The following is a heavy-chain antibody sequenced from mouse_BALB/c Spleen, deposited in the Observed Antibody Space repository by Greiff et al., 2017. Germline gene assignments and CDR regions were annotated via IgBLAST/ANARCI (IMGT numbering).Heavy chain of an antibody. J-gene: IGHJ4*01. Sequence: EVKVVESGAELVRSGASVKLSCTASGFNIKDYYMHWVKQRPEQGLEWIGWIDPENGDTEYAPKFQGKATMTADTSSNTAYLQLSSLTSEDTAVYYCNAVGPWGQGTSVTVSS. CDR3: NAVGP. V-gene: IGHV14-4*02. CDR2: IDPENGDT. CDR1: GFNIKDYY.